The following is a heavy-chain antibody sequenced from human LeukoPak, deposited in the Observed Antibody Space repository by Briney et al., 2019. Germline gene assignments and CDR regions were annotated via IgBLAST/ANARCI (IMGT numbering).Heavy chain of an antibody. D-gene: IGHD2-8*01. CDR3: AREKYCTNGVCYPYYYYGMDV. J-gene: IGHJ6*02. V-gene: IGHV1-2*02. Sequence: ASVKVSCKASGYTFTGYYMHWVRQAPGQGLEWMGWINPNSGGTNYAQKFQGRVTMTRDTSISTAYMELSRLRSDDTAVYYCAREKYCTNGVCYPYYYYGMDVRGQGTTVTVSS. CDR1: GYTFTGYY. CDR2: INPNSGGT.